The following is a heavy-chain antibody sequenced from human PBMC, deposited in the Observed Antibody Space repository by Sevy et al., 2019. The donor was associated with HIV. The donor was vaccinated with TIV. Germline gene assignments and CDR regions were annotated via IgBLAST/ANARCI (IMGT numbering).Heavy chain of an antibody. J-gene: IGHJ4*02. CDR2: ISSSSTI. CDR1: GFTFSSYS. Sequence: GGSLRLSCAASGFTFSSYSMNWVRQAPGKGLEWVSYISSSSTIYYADSVKGRFTISRDNAKNSLYLQMNSLRAEDTAVYYCARDPYYYANDYWGQGTLVTVSS. D-gene: IGHD3-22*01. CDR3: ARDPYYYANDY. V-gene: IGHV3-48*01.